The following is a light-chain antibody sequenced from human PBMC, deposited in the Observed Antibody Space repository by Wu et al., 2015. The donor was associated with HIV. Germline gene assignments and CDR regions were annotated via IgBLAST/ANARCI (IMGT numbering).Light chain of an antibody. J-gene: IGKJ2*01. CDR2: QTS. Sequence: DIQMTQSPSTLSASVGDRVTITCRASQSINSWLAWYQQKPGKAPKLLIYQTSSLHSGVPSRFSGSGSGTEFTLTISSLQPDDFATYYCQQYKSDYTFGQGTKLEIK. V-gene: IGKV1-5*03. CDR1: QSINSW. CDR3: QQYKSDYT.